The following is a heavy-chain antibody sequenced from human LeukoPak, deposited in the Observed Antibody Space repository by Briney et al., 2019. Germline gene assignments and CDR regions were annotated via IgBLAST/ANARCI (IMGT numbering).Heavy chain of an antibody. CDR3: ARGYTYGSIDY. J-gene: IGHJ4*02. V-gene: IGHV3-74*01. D-gene: IGHD5-18*01. CDR1: GFTFSSYG. CDR2: IESDGAST. Sequence: GGSLRLSCSASGFTFSSYGMYWVRQAPGKGLVWVSRIESDGASTTYADSVKGRFTISRDNAKNTLYLQMNSLRAEDTAVYYCARGYTYGSIDYWGQGTLVTVSS.